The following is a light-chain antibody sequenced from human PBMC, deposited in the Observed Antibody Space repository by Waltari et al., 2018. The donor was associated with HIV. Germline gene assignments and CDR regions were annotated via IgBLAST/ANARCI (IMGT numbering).Light chain of an antibody. CDR3: AAWDDSLNGPV. Sequence: QSVLTQPPSVSEAPRQRVTISCSGSSSNIGNNAVNWYQQLPGKAPKLLIYYDNLVPSGVSDRFSGSKSGTSASLAISGRQSEDEADYYCAAWDDSLNGPVFGGGTKLTVL. CDR1: SSNIGNNA. J-gene: IGLJ3*02. CDR2: YDN. V-gene: IGLV1-36*01.